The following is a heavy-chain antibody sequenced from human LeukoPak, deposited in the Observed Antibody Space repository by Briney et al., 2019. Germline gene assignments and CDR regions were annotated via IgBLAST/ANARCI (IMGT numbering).Heavy chain of an antibody. D-gene: IGHD6-13*01. CDR2: ISYDGSNK. V-gene: IGHV3-30-3*01. Sequence: GGSLRLSCAASGFTFSSYAMHWVRQAPGKGLEWVAVISYDGSNKYYADSGKGRFTISRDNSKNTLYLQMNSLRAEDTAVYYCARGTKTGYSSTAARGFDPWGQGTLVTVSS. CDR3: ARGTKTGYSSTAARGFDP. CDR1: GFTFSSYA. J-gene: IGHJ5*02.